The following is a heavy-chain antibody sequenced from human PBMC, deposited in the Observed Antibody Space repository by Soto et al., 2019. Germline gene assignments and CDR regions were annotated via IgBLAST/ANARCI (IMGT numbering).Heavy chain of an antibody. CDR1: RFAFSSYG. CDR2: ISYDGDYQ. J-gene: IGHJ2*01. V-gene: IGHV3-30*18. D-gene: IGHD3-10*01. CDR3: AKGPRVPPWRSLVL. Sequence: ESGGGVVQPGRSLRLSCEASRFAFSSYGMHWVRQAPGKGLEWVAVISYDGDYQNYADSVKGRFTISRDNSKNTMYLQMRGLRGEDPALSSGAKGPRVPPWRSLVLGGRGPLVIVPP.